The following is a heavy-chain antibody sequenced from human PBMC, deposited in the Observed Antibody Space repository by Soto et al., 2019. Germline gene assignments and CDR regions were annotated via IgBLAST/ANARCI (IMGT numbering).Heavy chain of an antibody. Sequence: PSETLSLTCTVSGGSISSGDYYWSWIRQPPGKGLEWIGYIYSSGYTHSNPSLTSRVSISVDTSKNQFSLNLRSVTAADAAVYYCCRGISTMANPDAFDTWGQGTLVTVS. J-gene: IGHJ3*02. CDR3: CRGISTMANPDAFDT. D-gene: IGHD3-10*01. V-gene: IGHV4-30-4*01. CDR2: IYSSGYT. CDR1: GGSISSGDYY.